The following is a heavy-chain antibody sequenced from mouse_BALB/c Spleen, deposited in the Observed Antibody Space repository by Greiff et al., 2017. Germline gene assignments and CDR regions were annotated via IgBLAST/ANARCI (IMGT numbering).Heavy chain of an antibody. CDR1: GFNIKDTY. J-gene: IGHJ1*01. Sequence: EVQLQESGAELVKPGASVKLSCTASGFNIKDTYMHWVKQRPEQGLEWIGRIDPANGNTKYDPKFQGKATITADTSSNTAYLQLSSLTSEDTAVYYCARGGLYWYFDVWGAGTTVTVSS. CDR3: ARGGLYWYFDV. CDR2: IDPANGNT. V-gene: IGHV14-3*02.